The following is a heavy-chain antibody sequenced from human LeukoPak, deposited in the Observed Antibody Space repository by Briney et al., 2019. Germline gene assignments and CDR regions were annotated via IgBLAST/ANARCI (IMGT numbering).Heavy chain of an antibody. J-gene: IGHJ5*02. D-gene: IGHD2-15*01. Sequence: PGGSLRLSCAASGFTFSSYAMSWVRQAPGKGLEWVSAISGSGGSTYYADPLKGRFTISRDNSKSTLYLQMNSLRAEDTAVYYCAKSNQYCSGGSCSFDPWGQGTLVTVSS. CDR1: GFTFSSYA. V-gene: IGHV3-23*01. CDR3: AKSNQYCSGGSCSFDP. CDR2: ISGSGGST.